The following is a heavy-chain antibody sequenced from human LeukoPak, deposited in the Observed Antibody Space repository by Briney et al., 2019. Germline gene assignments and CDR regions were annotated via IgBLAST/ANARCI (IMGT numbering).Heavy chain of an antibody. J-gene: IGHJ6*03. V-gene: IGHV4-61*01. D-gene: IGHD2-2*01. Sequence: PSQTLSLTCTVSGGSISSGSYYWSWIRQPPGKGLEWIGYIYYSGSTNYNPSLKSRVTISVDTSKNQFSLKLSSVTAADTAVYYCARAIRYRYRLLSYYYYMDVWGKGTTVTVSS. CDR3: ARAIRYRYRLLSYYYYMDV. CDR1: GGSISSGSYY. CDR2: IYYSGST.